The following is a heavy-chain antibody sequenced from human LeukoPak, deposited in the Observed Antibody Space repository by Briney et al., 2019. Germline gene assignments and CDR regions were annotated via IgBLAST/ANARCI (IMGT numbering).Heavy chain of an antibody. Sequence: NPSETLSLTCTVSGGSISSCDYYGSWIRQPPGKGLESIGYIYYSGSTHDKPSLKTRLSISVHTSKNQFSLKLSSVTAADKAVYYCARVGDSSGLLGMGAFDIWGQGTMVTVSS. CDR1: GGSISSCDYY. CDR3: ARVGDSSGLLGMGAFDI. D-gene: IGHD3-22*01. V-gene: IGHV4-30-4*01. CDR2: IYYSGST. J-gene: IGHJ3*02.